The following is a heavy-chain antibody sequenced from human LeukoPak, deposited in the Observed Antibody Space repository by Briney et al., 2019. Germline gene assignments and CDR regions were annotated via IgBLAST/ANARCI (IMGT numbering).Heavy chain of an antibody. D-gene: IGHD3-9*01. J-gene: IGHJ4*02. CDR2: IKQDGSEK. Sequence: SGGSLRLSCAASGFTFSTYWMSWVRQAPGKGLEWVANIKQDGSEKHYVDSVKGRFTISRDNAKNSLYLQMNSLRAEDTAVYYCASQKIAPTTIFGGWGQGTLVTVSS. CDR3: ASQKIAPTTIFGG. CDR1: GFTFSTYW. V-gene: IGHV3-7*02.